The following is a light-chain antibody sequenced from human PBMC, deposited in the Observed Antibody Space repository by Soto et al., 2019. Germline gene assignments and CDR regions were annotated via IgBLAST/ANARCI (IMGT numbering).Light chain of an antibody. V-gene: IGKV3-15*01. CDR1: RSVSSS. CDR2: GAS. CDR3: QQYNNWPPVYT. J-gene: IGKJ2*01. Sequence: EIVMTQSPATLSVSPGDRATLSCRASRSVSSSLAWYQHKPGQAPRLLIYGASTRATGIPVRFSGNGSGTEFTLTISSLQSEDFAVYYCQQYNNWPPVYTFGQGTKLEIK.